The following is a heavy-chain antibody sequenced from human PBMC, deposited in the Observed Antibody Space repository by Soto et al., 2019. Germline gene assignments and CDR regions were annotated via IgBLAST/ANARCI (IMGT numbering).Heavy chain of an antibody. J-gene: IGHJ4*02. CDR2: FDPEDGET. V-gene: IGHV1-24*01. CDR1: GYTLTELS. Sequence: GASVKVSCKVSGYTLTELSMHWVRQAPGKGLEWMGGFDPEDGETIYAQKFQGRVTMTEDTSTDTAYMELSSLRSEDTAVYYCATMAGIAVAAHYDYWGQGTLVTGSS. CDR3: ATMAGIAVAAHYDY. D-gene: IGHD6-19*01.